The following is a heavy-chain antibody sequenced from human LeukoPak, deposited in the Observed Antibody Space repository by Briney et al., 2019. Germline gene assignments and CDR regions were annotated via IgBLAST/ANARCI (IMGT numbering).Heavy chain of an antibody. CDR1: GGSIGSTNYY. Sequence: SETLSLTCTVSGGSIGSTNYYWGWIRQPPGKGLEWIANIYYSGSTYYNPSLKSRVTISVDTSKNQFSLKLSSVTAADTAVYYCAREGGTRHTFDIWGQGTMVTVSS. CDR2: IYYSGST. J-gene: IGHJ3*02. D-gene: IGHD1/OR15-1a*01. V-gene: IGHV4-39*07. CDR3: AREGGTRHTFDI.